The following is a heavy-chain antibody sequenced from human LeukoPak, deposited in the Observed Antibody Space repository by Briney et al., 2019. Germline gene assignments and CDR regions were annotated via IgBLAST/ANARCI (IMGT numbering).Heavy chain of an antibody. V-gene: IGHV3-73*01. CDR3: TGHVLATVVTGPYYYYGMDV. CDR1: GFTFSGSA. CDR2: IRSKANSYAT. D-gene: IGHD4-23*01. Sequence: GGSLKLSCAASGFTFSGSAMHWVRQASGKGLEWVGRIRSKANSYATAYAASVKGRFTISRDDSKNTAYLQMNSLKTEDTAVYYCTGHVLATVVTGPYYYYGMDVWGQGTTVTVSS. J-gene: IGHJ6*02.